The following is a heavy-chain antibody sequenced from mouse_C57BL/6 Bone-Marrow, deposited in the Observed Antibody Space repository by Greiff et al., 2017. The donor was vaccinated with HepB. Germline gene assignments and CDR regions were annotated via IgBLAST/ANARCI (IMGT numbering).Heavy chain of an antibody. D-gene: IGHD2-3*01. CDR3: ARSGDGYLYYYAMDY. CDR1: GYTFTDYY. CDR2: INPYNGGT. Sequence: EVQLQQSGPVLVKPGASVKMSCKASGYTFTDYYMNWVKQSHGKSLERIGVINPYNGGTSYNQKFKGKATLTVDKSSSTAYMELNSLTSEDSAVYYCARSGDGYLYYYAMDYWGQGTSVTVSS. J-gene: IGHJ4*01. V-gene: IGHV1-19*01.